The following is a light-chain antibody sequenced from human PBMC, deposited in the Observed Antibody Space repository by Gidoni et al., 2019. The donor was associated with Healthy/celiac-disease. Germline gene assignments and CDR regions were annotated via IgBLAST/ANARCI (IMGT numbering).Light chain of an antibody. CDR1: QRVSSSY. V-gene: IGKV3-20*01. J-gene: IGKJ2*01. CDR2: GAS. CDR3: PQYGSSPRT. Sequence: DIVWTQSPGTLSLSPAERATHSCRASQRVSSSYLDWSQQKPHQAPRLLIYGASRRATGIPDRFSGVGAGTDFTFPISRLAPDEFAVYYCPQYGSSPRTFGQGTKLEIK.